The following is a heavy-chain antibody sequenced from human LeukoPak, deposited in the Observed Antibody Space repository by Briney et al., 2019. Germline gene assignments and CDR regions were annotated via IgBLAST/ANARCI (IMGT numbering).Heavy chain of an antibody. CDR1: GGSIGDYY. Sequence: SETLSLTCTVSGGSIGDYYWSWIREPPGKGLEWIGYLYYSRNTNYSPSLKSRVTISADTSKNQVYLKLSSVTAADTPVYYRVRALWGAGGTQYWGQGTQVIVSS. J-gene: IGHJ4*02. CDR3: VRALWGAGGTQY. V-gene: IGHV4-59*01. D-gene: IGHD3-16*01. CDR2: LYYSRNT.